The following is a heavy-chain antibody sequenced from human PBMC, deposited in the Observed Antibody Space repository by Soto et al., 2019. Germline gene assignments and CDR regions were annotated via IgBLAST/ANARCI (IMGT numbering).Heavy chain of an antibody. CDR2: INPNSGAT. Sequence: ASVKVSCKASGYTFTGYFIHWVRQAPGQGLEWVGYINPNSGATKYAPRFQGRVTMTSDTSIRTAYMYLSNLRSDDSAVYYCARGGCTILGPLPWGPGTLVTVS. D-gene: IGHD3-3*01. V-gene: IGHV1-2*02. J-gene: IGHJ5*02. CDR3: ARGGCTILGPLP. CDR1: GYTFTGYF.